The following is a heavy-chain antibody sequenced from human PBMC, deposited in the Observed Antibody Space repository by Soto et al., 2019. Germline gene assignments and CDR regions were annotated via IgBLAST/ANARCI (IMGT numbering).Heavy chain of an antibody. D-gene: IGHD3-22*01. CDR3: VRDRAMDSSGHWFDT. V-gene: IGHV4-31*03. Sequence: QVQLQESGPGLVKPSQTLSLTCTVSGRSVSSGGYYWTWIRQHPGRGLEWIGYIYHIGSPYYHPSLESRVTISLDTSKNQVSLNLTSVPAADTAIYYCVRDRAMDSSGHWFDTWGQGTLGSVSS. CDR2: IYHIGSP. J-gene: IGHJ5*02. CDR1: GRSVSSGGYY.